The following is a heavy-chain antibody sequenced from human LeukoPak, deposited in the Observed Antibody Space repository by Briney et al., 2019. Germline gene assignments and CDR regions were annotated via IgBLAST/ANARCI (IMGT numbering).Heavy chain of an antibody. CDR3: AKDRAGTPWAD. V-gene: IGHV3-11*01. Sequence: GGSLRLSCAASGFTFSDYYMSWIRQAPGKGLEWVSYISSSGSTICYADSVKGRFTISRDNAKNSLYLQMNSLRAEDTAVYYCAKDRAGTPWADWGQGTLVTVSS. CDR1: GFTFSDYY. CDR2: ISSSGSTI. D-gene: IGHD1-1*01. J-gene: IGHJ4*02.